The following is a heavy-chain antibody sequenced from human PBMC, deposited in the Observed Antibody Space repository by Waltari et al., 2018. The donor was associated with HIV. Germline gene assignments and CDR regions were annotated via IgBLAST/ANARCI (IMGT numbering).Heavy chain of an antibody. CDR3: AKREVWFGELYDDGMDV. Sequence: QVQLVESGGGVVQPGGSVRLSCAASGFSFNKYGMHWVRQAPGKGLEWMAFIRYDGSNKYYGDSVKGRFTISRDNSKNTLYLEMNSLRTEDTAVYYCAKREVWFGELYDDGMDVWGQGTRVTVSS. CDR2: IRYDGSNK. V-gene: IGHV3-30*02. CDR1: GFSFNKYG. D-gene: IGHD3-10*01. J-gene: IGHJ6*02.